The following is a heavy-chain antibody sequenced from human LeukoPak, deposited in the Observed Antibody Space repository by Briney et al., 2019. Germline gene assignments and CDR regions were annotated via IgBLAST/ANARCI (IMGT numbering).Heavy chain of an antibody. CDR1: GLTFSSYA. CDR2: ISGSGGST. D-gene: IGHD3-22*01. Sequence: GGSLRLSCAASGLTFSSYAMSWVRQAPGKGLEWVSAISGSGGSTYYADSVKGRFTISRDNSKNTLYLQMNSLRAEDTAVYYCAKDDYHDSSTAYWGQGTLVTVSS. V-gene: IGHV3-23*01. J-gene: IGHJ4*02. CDR3: AKDDYHDSSTAY.